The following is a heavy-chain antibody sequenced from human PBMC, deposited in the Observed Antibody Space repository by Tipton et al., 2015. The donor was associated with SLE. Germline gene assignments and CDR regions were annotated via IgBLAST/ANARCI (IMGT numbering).Heavy chain of an antibody. D-gene: IGHD6-19*01. J-gene: IGHJ6*02. CDR1: GITFSSYA. CDR3: AKDRGGWFEYYYYGMDV. V-gene: IGHV3-23*01. Sequence: SLRLSCAASGITFSSYAMSWVRQAPGKGLEWVSAISGSGGRTYYADSVKGRVTISRDNSKNTLFLQMNSLRAEDTAVYYCAKDRGGWFEYYYYGMDVWGQGTTVTVPS. CDR2: ISGSGGRT.